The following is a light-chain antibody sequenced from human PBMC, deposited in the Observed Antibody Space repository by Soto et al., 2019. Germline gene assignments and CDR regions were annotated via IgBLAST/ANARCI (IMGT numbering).Light chain of an antibody. V-gene: IGKV3-20*01. Sequence: EIVLTQSPGTLSLSPGERATLSCRASQTVNSIYLAWYQQKPGQAPRLIIYGTSNRATGVPDRFSGSGSGACFTLTISRLEPADFAVYYCQQYDTSTRTVGQGTKVEIK. CDR1: QTVNSIY. CDR2: GTS. CDR3: QQYDTSTRT. J-gene: IGKJ1*01.